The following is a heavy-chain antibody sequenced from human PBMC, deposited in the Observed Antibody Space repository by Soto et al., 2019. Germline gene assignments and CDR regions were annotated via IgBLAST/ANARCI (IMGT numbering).Heavy chain of an antibody. CDR2: IYHSGST. J-gene: IGHJ6*02. CDR3: ARVPYYYYGMDV. CDR1: GGSINNYS. V-gene: IGHV4-30-2*01. Sequence: TSETLSLTCTVSGGSINNYSWSWIRQPPGKGLEWIGYIYHSGSTYYNPSLKSRVTISVDRSKNQFSLKLSSVTAADTAVYYCARVPYYYYGMDVWGQGTTVTVSS.